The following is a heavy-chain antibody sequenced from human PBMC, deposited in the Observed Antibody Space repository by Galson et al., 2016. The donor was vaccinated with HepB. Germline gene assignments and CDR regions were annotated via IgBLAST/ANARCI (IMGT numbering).Heavy chain of an antibody. D-gene: IGHD4-17*01. Sequence: QSGAEVKKAGESLKISCKASGYNFPYYWIGWVRQKPGKGLEWMGIIYPGDSEIRYSPSFQGQVTMSVDMSISTAFLQWSSLKASDTAMYYCARHPTVNKVYYYYGMDVWGQGTTVTVSS. V-gene: IGHV5-51*01. CDR3: ARHPTVNKVYYYYGMDV. CDR2: IYPGDSEI. J-gene: IGHJ6*02. CDR1: GYNFPYYW.